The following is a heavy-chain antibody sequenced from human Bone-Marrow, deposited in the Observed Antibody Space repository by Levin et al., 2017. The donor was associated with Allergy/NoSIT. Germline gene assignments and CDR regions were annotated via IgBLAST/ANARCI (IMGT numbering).Heavy chain of an antibody. D-gene: IGHD6-19*01. J-gene: IGHJ6*02. CDR3: AKEVLAVAGLRHYYYGMDV. V-gene: IGHV3-30*18. Sequence: PGGSLRLSCAASGFTFSSYGMHWVRQAPGRGLQWVAAILYDGSNKHHADSVKGRFTVSRDNSKNTLYLQMDSLRAEDTAVYYCAKEVLAVAGLRHYYYGMDVWGQGTTVTVSS. CDR2: ILYDGSNK. CDR1: GFTFSSYG.